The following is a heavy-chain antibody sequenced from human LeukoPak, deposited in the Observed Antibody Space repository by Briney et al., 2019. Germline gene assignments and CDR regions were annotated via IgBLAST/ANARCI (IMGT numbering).Heavy chain of an antibody. CDR1: GGSISSSSYY. CDR3: ARQGDSSSTPIFDY. CDR2: IYYSGST. V-gene: IGHV4-39*01. D-gene: IGHD6-6*01. Sequence: SETLSLTCTVSGGSISSSSYYWGWIRQPPGKGLEWIGSIYYSGSTYYNPSLKSRVTISVDTSKNQFSLKLSSVTAADTAVYYCARQGDSSSTPIFDYWGQGTLDTVSS. J-gene: IGHJ4*02.